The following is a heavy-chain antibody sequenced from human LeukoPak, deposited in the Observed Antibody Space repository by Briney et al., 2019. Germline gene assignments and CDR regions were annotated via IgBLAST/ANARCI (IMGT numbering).Heavy chain of an antibody. J-gene: IGHJ4*02. D-gene: IGHD2-2*01. CDR3: ARHRGYCGSTSCYPYYFDC. Sequence: GGSLRLSCAASGFTVSSTYMSWVRQAPGKGLEWVSIIYSGGNTYYADSMRGRFSISRDNSKNTLCLQINSLRAEDTAVYYCARHRGYCGSTSCYPYYFDCWGQGTLVTVSS. V-gene: IGHV3-66*04. CDR1: GFTVSSTY. CDR2: IYSGGNT.